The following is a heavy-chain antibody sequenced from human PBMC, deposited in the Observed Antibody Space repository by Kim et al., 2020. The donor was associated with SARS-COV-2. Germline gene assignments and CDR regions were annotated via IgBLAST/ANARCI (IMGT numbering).Heavy chain of an antibody. J-gene: IGHJ4*02. V-gene: IGHV4-4*02. CDR2: IYHSGST. D-gene: IGHD3-10*01. CDR3: ARVVRGESGSYYN. CDR1: GGSISSSNW. Sequence: SETLSLTCAVSGGSISSSNWWSWVRQPPGKGLEWIGEIYHSGSTNYNPSLKSRVTISVDKSKNQFSLKLSSVTAADTAVYYCARVVRGESGSYYNWGQGTLVTVSS.